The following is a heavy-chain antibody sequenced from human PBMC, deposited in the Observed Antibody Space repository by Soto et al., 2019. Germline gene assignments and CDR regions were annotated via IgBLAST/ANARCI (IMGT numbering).Heavy chain of an antibody. CDR3: ARDPRGAGFDI. V-gene: IGHV3-33*01. CDR1: GFTFSSYD. J-gene: IGHJ3*02. D-gene: IGHD6-13*01. CDR2: LWYDGSHK. Sequence: QVQLVESGGGVVQPGRSLRLSCAASGFTFSSYDMHWVRQAPGKGLEWVAILWYDGSHKYYADSVKGRFSISRDNSKNTLYLQMNSLRAEDTAVYYCARDPRGAGFDIWGLGTMVTVSS.